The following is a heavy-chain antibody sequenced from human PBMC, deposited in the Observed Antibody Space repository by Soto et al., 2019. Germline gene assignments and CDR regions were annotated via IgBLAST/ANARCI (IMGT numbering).Heavy chain of an antibody. D-gene: IGHD6-13*01. CDR3: AKAEGSSYGTEYYQH. CDR1: GFTFSTYA. V-gene: IGHV3-23*01. CDR2: IISSGGST. Sequence: EVQLLESGGGLVQPGGSLRLSCAASGFTFSTYAMNWVRQAPGKGLEWVSLIISSGGSTYYADSVKGRFTISRDNSKNSLYLQMNSLRADDTAVYYCAKAEGSSYGTEYYQHWGQGTLLTVSS. J-gene: IGHJ1*01.